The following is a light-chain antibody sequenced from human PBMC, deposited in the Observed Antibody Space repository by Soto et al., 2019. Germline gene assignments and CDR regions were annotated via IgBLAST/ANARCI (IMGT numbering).Light chain of an antibody. CDR2: DAS. CDR3: HQYDSLPLT. V-gene: IGKV3-20*01. CDR1: QSVASNY. J-gene: IGKJ4*01. Sequence: EIVLTQSPGTLSLSPGERATLSCRASQSVASNYLGWYQQKPGQAPRVLIFDASIRATGIPDRFSASGSGSDFTLTISRLETDDFAVYYCHQYDSLPLTFGGGTKVEI.